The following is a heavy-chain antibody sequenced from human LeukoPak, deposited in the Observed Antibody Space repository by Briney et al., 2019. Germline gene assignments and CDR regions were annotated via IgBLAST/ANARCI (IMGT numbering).Heavy chain of an antibody. Sequence: SETLSLTCTVSGGSITSYYWSWIRQPPGKGLEWIGYIYYTGSTNYNPSLRSRVTTSVDTSNNQFSLKLTSVTAADTAVYYCARMARQPTTDYYYEVDYWGQGTLVTVSS. CDR3: ARMARQPTTDYYYEVDY. D-gene: IGHD3-22*01. J-gene: IGHJ4*02. CDR2: IYYTGST. V-gene: IGHV4-59*01. CDR1: GGSITSYY.